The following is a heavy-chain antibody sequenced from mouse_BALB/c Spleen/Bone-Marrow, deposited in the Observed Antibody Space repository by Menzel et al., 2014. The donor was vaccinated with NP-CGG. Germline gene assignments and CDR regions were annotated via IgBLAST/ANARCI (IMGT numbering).Heavy chain of an antibody. V-gene: IGHV5-6*01. CDR1: GFTFNNYG. CDR2: ISSGGSYT. J-gene: IGHJ2*01. Sequence: DVHLVESGGDLVKPGGSLKLSCAASGFTFNNYGMSWVRQTPDKRLEWVATISSGGSYTYYPDTVKGRFTISRDNAKNTLYLQMGSLRSEDTAMYYCARQITSDFDYWGQGTALTVS. D-gene: IGHD1-1*01. CDR3: ARQITSDFDY.